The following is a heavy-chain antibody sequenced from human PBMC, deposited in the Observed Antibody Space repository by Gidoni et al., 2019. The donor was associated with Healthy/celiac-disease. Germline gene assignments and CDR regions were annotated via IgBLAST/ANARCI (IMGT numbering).Heavy chain of an antibody. J-gene: IGHJ4*02. D-gene: IGHD5-12*01. CDR1: GFTFGAYA. Sequence: EVQLVESGGGLVKPGRSLRLPCTASGFTFGAYAMSWFRQPTGKGLEWVGFIRSKAYGGTTEYAASVKGRFTISRDDSKSIAYLQMNSLKTEDTAVYYCTSMDGGYNYKTDYWGQGTLVTVSS. CDR2: IRSKAYGGTT. CDR3: TSMDGGYNYKTDY. V-gene: IGHV3-49*05.